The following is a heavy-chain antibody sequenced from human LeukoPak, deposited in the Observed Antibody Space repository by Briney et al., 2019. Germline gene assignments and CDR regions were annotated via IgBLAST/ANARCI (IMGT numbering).Heavy chain of an antibody. D-gene: IGHD3-22*01. CDR1: GYTFTGYY. CDR3: ASGGAIYYKDSSGYYSNDFDY. V-gene: IGHV1-2*06. Sequence: GASVTVSCKASGYTFTGYYMHWVRQGPGQGLEWMGRINPNSGGTNYAQKFQGRVTMTRDTSISTAYMELSRMRSDDTAVYYSASGGAIYYKDSSGYYSNDFDYWGQGTLVTVSS. CDR2: INPNSGGT. J-gene: IGHJ4*02.